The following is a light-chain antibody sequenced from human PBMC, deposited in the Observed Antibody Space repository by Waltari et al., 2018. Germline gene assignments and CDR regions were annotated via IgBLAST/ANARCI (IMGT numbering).Light chain of an antibody. CDR1: SGRIATHY. J-gene: IGLJ3*02. CDR2: EDT. V-gene: IGLV6-57*02. CDR3: QSYDDFDWI. Sequence: NVILTQPHSVSEFPGKTVTITCTASSGRIATHYVQWYQQRPGSGPTTVIYEDTQRPSGVPARFSGSIDSSSNSASRTISGLQPEDEADYYCQSYDDFDWIFGGGTKLTVL.